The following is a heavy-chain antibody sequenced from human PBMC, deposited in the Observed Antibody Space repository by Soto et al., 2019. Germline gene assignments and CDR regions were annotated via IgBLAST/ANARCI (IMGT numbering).Heavy chain of an antibody. D-gene: IGHD3-10*01. J-gene: IGHJ6*02. CDR2: INSDGSST. V-gene: IGHV3-74*01. CDR3: AREAWFGELSPYYYGMDV. CDR1: GFTFSSYW. Sequence: GGSLRLSCAASGFTFSSYWMHWVRQAPGKGLVWVSRINSDGSSTSYADSVKGRFTISRDNAKNTLYLQMNSLRAEDTAVYYCAREAWFGELSPYYYGMDVWGQGTTVTVSS.